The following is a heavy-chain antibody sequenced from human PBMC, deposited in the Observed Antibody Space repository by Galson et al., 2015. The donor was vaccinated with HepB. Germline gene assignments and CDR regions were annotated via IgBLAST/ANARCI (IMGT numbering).Heavy chain of an antibody. D-gene: IGHD3-16*01. CDR1: GFIFRHHA. CDR3: VKEGSWFGGDWFDP. CDR2: INGRGSTR. Sequence: SLRLSCAGSGFIFRHHAMAWIRQAPGKGLEWVSGINGRGSTRSYSDAMKGRFSISRDNSKDTVFLQMGNLRAEDTAVYYCVKEGSWFGGDWFDPWGQGALVTVS. J-gene: IGHJ5*02. V-gene: IGHV3-23*01.